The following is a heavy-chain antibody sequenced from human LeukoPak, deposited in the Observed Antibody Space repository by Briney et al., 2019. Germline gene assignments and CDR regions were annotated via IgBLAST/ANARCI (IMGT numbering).Heavy chain of an antibody. CDR1: GGSISSSNW. J-gene: IGHJ3*02. V-gene: IGHV4-4*02. CDR3: ASTRGSSASRGFDI. Sequence: SETLSLTCAVSGGSISSSNWWSWVRQPPGKGLEWIGEIYHSGSTNYNPSHKSRVTISVDKSKNQFSLKLSSVTAADTAVYYCASTRGSSASRGFDIWGQGTMVTVSS. CDR2: IYHSGST. D-gene: IGHD3-16*01.